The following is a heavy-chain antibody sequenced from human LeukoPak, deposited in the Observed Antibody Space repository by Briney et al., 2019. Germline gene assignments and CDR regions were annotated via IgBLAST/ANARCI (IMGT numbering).Heavy chain of an antibody. V-gene: IGHV3-53*01. D-gene: IGHD3-22*01. CDR2: IYSGGGT. Sequence: GGSLRLSCAASGFTVSSNYMSWVRQAPGKGLEWVSVIYSGGGTYYAASVKGRFTISRDNSKNTLYLQMNSLRAEDTAVYYCAKDGGDYYDSSGYQDYWGQGTLVTVSS. CDR1: GFTVSSNY. J-gene: IGHJ4*02. CDR3: AKDGGDYYDSSGYQDY.